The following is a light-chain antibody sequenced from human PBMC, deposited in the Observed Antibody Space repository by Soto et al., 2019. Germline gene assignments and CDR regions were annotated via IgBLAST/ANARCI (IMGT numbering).Light chain of an antibody. J-gene: IGKJ1*01. CDR3: QQCHRYLT. Sequence: DIQMTQSPSTLSASVGDIVTITFRASESMSSWLAWYQQKPGKAPKLLISGASSLQSGVPSRFSGSASGTEFTLTISSLQPDDIATYYCQQCHRYLTFGQGTKVDIK. CDR2: GAS. CDR1: ESMSSW. V-gene: IGKV1-5*01.